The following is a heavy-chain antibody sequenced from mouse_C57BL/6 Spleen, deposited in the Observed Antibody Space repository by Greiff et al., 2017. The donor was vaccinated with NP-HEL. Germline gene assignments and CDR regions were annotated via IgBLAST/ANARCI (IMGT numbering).Heavy chain of an antibody. CDR1: GYAFSSSW. CDR3: ARYYDGYYEDFDY. J-gene: IGHJ2*01. D-gene: IGHD2-3*01. Sequence: QVQLQQSGPELVKPGASVKISCKASGYAFSSSWMNWVKQRPGKGLEWIGRIYPGDGDTNYNGKFKGKATLTADKSSSTAYMQLSSLTSEDSAVYFCARYYDGYYEDFDYWGQGTTLTVSS. CDR2: IYPGDGDT. V-gene: IGHV1-82*01.